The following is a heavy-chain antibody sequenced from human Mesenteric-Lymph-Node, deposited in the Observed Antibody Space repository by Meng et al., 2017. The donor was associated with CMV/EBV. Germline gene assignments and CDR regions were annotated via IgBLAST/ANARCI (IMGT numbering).Heavy chain of an antibody. CDR3: VKDRDGYSYGAFDI. Sequence: SLKISCATSGFTFDDYGMGWVRQAPGKGLEWVSGISWNSGHIGYADSVKGRFTISRDNAKNSLYLQMKSLRAEDTALYYCVKDRDGYSYGAFDIWGQGTMVTVSS. J-gene: IGHJ3*02. CDR2: ISWNSGHI. V-gene: IGHV3-9*01. D-gene: IGHD5-18*01. CDR1: GFTFDDYG.